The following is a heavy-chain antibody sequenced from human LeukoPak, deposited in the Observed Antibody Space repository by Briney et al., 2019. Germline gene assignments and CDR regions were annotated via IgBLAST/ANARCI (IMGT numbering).Heavy chain of an antibody. D-gene: IGHD3-22*01. V-gene: IGHV7-4-1*02. CDR2: INTNTGKA. J-gene: IGHJ3*01. Sequence: ASVKVSCKTSGYTFTSYAMNWVRQAPGQGLEWMGWINTNTGKASYAQGFTGRFVFSLDTSVSTTYLQISSLKAEDTAVYYCARELKVGAFDLWGQGTMVTVSS. CDR1: GYTFTSYA. CDR3: ARELKVGAFDL.